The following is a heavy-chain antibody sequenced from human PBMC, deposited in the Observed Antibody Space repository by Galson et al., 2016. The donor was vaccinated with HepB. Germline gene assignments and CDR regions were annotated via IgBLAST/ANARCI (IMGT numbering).Heavy chain of an antibody. J-gene: IGHJ4*02. D-gene: IGHD5-18*01. Sequence: SLRLSCAASGFTVSDNYMTWVRQAPGKRPECVSGISGSGDSTRYADSVRGRFTIFRDNFKNSLYLQMDSLRAEDTAVYFCAKDRPFGKYTSMVTAFDSWGQGSLVTVSS. V-gene: IGHV3-23*01. CDR2: ISGSGDST. CDR1: GFTVSDNY. CDR3: AKDRPFGKYTSMVTAFDS.